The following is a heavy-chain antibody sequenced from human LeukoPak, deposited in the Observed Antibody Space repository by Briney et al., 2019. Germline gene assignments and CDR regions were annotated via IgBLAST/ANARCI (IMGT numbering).Heavy chain of an antibody. CDR1: GGTFSSYA. D-gene: IGHD3-22*01. J-gene: IGHJ4*02. Sequence: ASVKVSCKASGGTFSSYAISWVRQAPGQGLEWMGGIIPIFGTANYAQKFQGRVTITADESTSTAYMELSSLRSEDTAVYYCASLYYYDSSGPFSDYWGQGTLVTVSS. CDR3: ASLYYYDSSGPFSDY. CDR2: IIPIFGTA. V-gene: IGHV1-69*13.